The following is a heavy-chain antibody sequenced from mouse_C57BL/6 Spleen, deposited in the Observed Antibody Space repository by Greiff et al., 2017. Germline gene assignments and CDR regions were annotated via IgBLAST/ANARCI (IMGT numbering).Heavy chain of an antibody. CDR3: ARESYYCSGIFAY. CDR1: GYTSTSYW. Sequence: QLQQPGAELVMPGASVKLSCKASGYTSTSYWMHSVKQRPGQGLEWIGEVDPSDNYTNYNQKVKGKSTLTVDQSSRTAYMQLRSLTSEDSAVYYCARESYYCSGIFAYWGQGTLVTVSA. V-gene: IGHV1-69*01. CDR2: VDPSDNYT. D-gene: IGHD1-1*01. J-gene: IGHJ3*01.